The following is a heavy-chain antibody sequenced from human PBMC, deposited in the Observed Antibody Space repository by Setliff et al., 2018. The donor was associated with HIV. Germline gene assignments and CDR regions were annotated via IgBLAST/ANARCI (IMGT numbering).Heavy chain of an antibody. CDR1: GGSFTDFY. D-gene: IGHD6-19*01. V-gene: IGHV4-34*01. CDR2: ITHSGST. Sequence: SETLSLTCAVYGGSFTDFYWTFIRQSPGTGLEWIGEITHSGSTTYDPSLKSRITVSVDTSKNQFSLKLTSVTAADMGVYYCARGRKKTLAVSGTRYFDFWGQGTLVTVS. J-gene: IGHJ4*02. CDR3: ARGRKKTLAVSGTRYFDF.